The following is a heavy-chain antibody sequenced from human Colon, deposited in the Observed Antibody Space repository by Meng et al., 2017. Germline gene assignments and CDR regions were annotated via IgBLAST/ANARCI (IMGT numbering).Heavy chain of an antibody. V-gene: IGHV3-74*01. Sequence: GESLKISCAASGFTFSSYWMHWVRQAPGKGLGWVSRIYSDGSSTSYADSVKGRFTISRDNAKNTLYLQMNSLRAEDTAVYYCARPIVGDGFDYWGQGTLVTVSS. J-gene: IGHJ4*02. D-gene: IGHD1-26*01. CDR1: GFTFSSYW. CDR3: ARPIVGDGFDY. CDR2: IYSDGSST.